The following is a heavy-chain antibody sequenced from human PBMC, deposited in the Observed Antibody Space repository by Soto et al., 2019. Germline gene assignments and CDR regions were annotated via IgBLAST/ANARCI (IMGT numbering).Heavy chain of an antibody. D-gene: IGHD5-18*01. CDR1: GGSISSYY. V-gene: IGHV4-59*08. Sequence: SQTLSLTCTVSGGSISSYYWSWIRQPPGRGLEWIGYIYYSGSTNYNPSLKSRVTISVDTSKNQLSLKLSSVTAADTAVYYCARRYGYSFDYWGQGTLVTVSS. J-gene: IGHJ4*02. CDR3: ARRYGYSFDY. CDR2: IYYSGST.